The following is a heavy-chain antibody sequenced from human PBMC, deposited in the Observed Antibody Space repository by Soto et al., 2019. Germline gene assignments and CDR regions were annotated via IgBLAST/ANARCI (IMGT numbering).Heavy chain of an antibody. D-gene: IGHD6-19*01. CDR1: GFTFATSA. CDR2: ISGSGATT. J-gene: IGHJ4*01. V-gene: IGHV3-23*01. CDR3: VRAPEQRPIDF. Sequence: GGSLRLSCAVSGFTFATSAMTWVRQPPGKGLEWISGISGSGATTLYAESVKGRFTISRDNAKNTLFLQMDSLRAEDTAVYYCVRAPEQRPIDFWGHGSLVTVSS.